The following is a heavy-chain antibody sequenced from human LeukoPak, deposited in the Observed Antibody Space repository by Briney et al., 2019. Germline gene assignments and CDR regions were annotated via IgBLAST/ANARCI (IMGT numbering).Heavy chain of an antibody. Sequence: SETLSLTCTVSGGPISSSSYYWGWIRQPPGKGLEWIGSIYYSGSTYYNPSLKSRVTISVDTSKNHFSLKLSSVTAADTAVYYCAVYYYVSSGYFDYWGQGTLVTVSS. CDR1: GGPISSSSYY. V-gene: IGHV4-39*01. J-gene: IGHJ4*02. CDR2: IYYSGST. D-gene: IGHD3-22*01. CDR3: AVYYYVSSGYFDY.